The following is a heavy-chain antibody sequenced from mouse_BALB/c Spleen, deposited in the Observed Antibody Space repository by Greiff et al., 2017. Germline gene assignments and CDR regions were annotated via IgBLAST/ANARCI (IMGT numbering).Heavy chain of an antibody. CDR3: ARENYYGSSYVNYAMDY. J-gene: IGHJ4*01. V-gene: IGHV1-18*01. CDR2: INPNNGGT. CDR1: GYTFTEYT. Sequence: EVQVVESGPELVKPGASVKISCKTSGYTFTEYTMHWVKQSHGKSLEWIGGINPNNGGTSYNQKFKGKATLTVDKSSSTAYMELRSLTSEDSAVYYCARENYYGSSYVNYAMDYWGQGTSVTVSS. D-gene: IGHD1-1*01.